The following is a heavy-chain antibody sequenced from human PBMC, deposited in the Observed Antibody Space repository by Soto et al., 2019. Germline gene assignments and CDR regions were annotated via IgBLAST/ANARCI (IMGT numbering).Heavy chain of an antibody. CDR2: ISVSVGST. J-gene: IGHJ4*02. V-gene: IGHV3-23*01. CDR3: AKRDVPHSTSNAYFYDH. Sequence: PVGSLRLSCGVSGFPFAPSTMSWVRQAPGKGLEWVSTISVSVGSTYSADSVQGRFTVSSDISDNTLFLRMTSLTADDTAVYFCAKRDVPHSTSNAYFYDHWGRGVLVTVS. CDR1: GFPFAPST. D-gene: IGHD2-21*02.